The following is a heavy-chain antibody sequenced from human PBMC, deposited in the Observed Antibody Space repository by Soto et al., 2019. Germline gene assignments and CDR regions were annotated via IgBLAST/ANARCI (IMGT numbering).Heavy chain of an antibody. CDR2: IYYSGST. CDR1: GGSISSYY. J-gene: IGHJ4*02. V-gene: IGHV4-59*01. D-gene: IGHD1-7*01. Sequence: SETLSLTCTVSGGSISSYYWSWIRQPPGKGLEWIGYIYYSGSTNYNPSLKSRVTISVDTSKNQFSLKLSSVTAADTAVYYCARGGHNWKYGPLTDYWGQGTLVTVSS. CDR3: ARGGHNWKYGPLTDY.